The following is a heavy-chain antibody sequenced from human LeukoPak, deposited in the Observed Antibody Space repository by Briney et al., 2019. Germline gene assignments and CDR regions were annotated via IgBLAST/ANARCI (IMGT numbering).Heavy chain of an antibody. CDR2: VYSGGST. D-gene: IGHD5-12*01. J-gene: IGHJ4*02. CDR1: GFTVSSNY. V-gene: IGHV3-53*01. CDR3: ARAWGRDSGYAGDY. Sequence: GGSLRLSCAASGFTVSSNYMSWVRQAPGKGLEWVSVVYSGGSTYYADSVKGRFTISRDNSKNTLYLQMNSLRAEDTAVYYCARAWGRDSGYAGDYWGQGTLVTVSS.